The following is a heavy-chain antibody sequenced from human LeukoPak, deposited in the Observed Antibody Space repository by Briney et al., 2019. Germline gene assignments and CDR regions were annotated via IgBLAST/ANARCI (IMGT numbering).Heavy chain of an antibody. CDR2: IYYSGST. CDR3: ARTVRDWFDP. J-gene: IGHJ5*02. Sequence: SETLSLTCTVSGGSISSYYWSWIRQPPGKGLEWIGYIYYSGSTNYNPSLKSRVTISVDRSENQFSLKLSSVTAADTAVYYCARTVRDWFDPWGQGTLVTVSS. V-gene: IGHV4-59*12. D-gene: IGHD3-10*01. CDR1: GGSISSYY.